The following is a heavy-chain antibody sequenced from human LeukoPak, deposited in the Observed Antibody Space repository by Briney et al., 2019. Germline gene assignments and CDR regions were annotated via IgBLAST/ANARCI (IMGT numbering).Heavy chain of an antibody. CDR1: GFTFSSHS. V-gene: IGHV3-21*01. J-gene: IGHJ4*02. Sequence: GGSLRLSCAASGFTFSSHSMNWVRQAPGKGLEWVSSISSSSSYIYYADSVKGRFTISRDNAKNSLYLQMNSLRAEDTAVYYCAREPLAAGRGSFDYWGQGTLVTVSS. CDR2: ISSSSSYI. CDR3: AREPLAAGRGSFDY. D-gene: IGHD6-13*01.